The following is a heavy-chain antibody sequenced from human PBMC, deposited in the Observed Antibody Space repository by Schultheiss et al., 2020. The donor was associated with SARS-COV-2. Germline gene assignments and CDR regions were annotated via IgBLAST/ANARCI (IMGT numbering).Heavy chain of an antibody. CDR2: ISSSSSYT. CDR1: GFTFSSYS. V-gene: IGHV3-21*05. Sequence: GGSLRLSCAASGFTFSSYSMNWVRQAPGKGLEWVSYISSSSSYTNYADSVKGRFTISRDNAKNSLYLQMNSLRAEDTAVYYCASSRYCGGDCYPYYFDYWGQGTLVTVSS. D-gene: IGHD2-21*02. CDR3: ASSRYCGGDCYPYYFDY. J-gene: IGHJ4*02.